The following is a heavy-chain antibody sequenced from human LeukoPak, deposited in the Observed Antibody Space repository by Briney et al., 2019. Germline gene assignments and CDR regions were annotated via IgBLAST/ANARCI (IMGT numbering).Heavy chain of an antibody. CDR1: GFTFNTYW. D-gene: IGHD3-16*01. Sequence: GGSLRLSCAASGFTFNTYWMHWVRDAPGKGLEWVSRMNNDGRVISYADSVKGRFTISIDNAKNTLYLQMNSLRAEDTAVYYCAREFEATGFWALDYWGQGTLVTASS. CDR3: AREFEATGFWALDY. J-gene: IGHJ4*02. CDR2: MNNDGRVI. V-gene: IGHV3-74*01.